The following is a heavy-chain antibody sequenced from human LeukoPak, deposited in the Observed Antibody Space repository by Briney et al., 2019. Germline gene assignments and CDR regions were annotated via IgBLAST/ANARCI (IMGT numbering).Heavy chain of an antibody. J-gene: IGHJ4*02. V-gene: IGHV1-18*01. CDR2: TGVTIGNT. D-gene: IGHD3-3*01. CDR1: GYTFTSYG. Sequence: ASVKVSCKASGYTFTSYGISWVRQAPGKGLEGWGWTGVTIGNTNYAQELQGRVTMTTDTSTSTAYMELRSLRSDDTAVYYCARARYDFWSGYSREDYYFDYWGQGTLVTVSS. CDR3: ARARYDFWSGYSREDYYFDY.